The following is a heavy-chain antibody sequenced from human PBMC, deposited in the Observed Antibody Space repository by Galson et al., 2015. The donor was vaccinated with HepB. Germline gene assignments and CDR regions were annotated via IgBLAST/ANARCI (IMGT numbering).Heavy chain of an antibody. CDR3: ARPSAMVRGAGGSFFDY. Sequence: SLRLSCAASGFTFNSYAMHWVRQAPGKGLEWVTFISYDGNDKFYADSVRGRFTTSRDNSNNTLYLHLSSLRPEDTAVYYCARPSAMVRGAGGSFFDYWGQGTLVIVSS. J-gene: IGHJ4*02. V-gene: IGHV3-30-3*01. CDR2: ISYDGNDK. D-gene: IGHD3-10*01. CDR1: GFTFNSYA.